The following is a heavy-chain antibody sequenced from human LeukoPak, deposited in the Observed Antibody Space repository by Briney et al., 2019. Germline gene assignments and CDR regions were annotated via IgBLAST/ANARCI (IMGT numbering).Heavy chain of an antibody. Sequence: ASVKVSCKASGDTFTSYDINWVRQATGQGLEWMGWMNPNSGNTGYAQKFQGRVTMTRNTSISTAYMELSSLRSEDTAVYYCARGGVVVVPAANFDYWGQGTLVTVSS. CDR2: MNPNSGNT. D-gene: IGHD2-2*01. V-gene: IGHV1-8*01. CDR1: GDTFTSYD. CDR3: ARGGVVVVPAANFDY. J-gene: IGHJ4*02.